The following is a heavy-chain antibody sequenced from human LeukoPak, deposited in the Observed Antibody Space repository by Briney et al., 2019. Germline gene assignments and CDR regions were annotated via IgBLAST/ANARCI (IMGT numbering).Heavy chain of an antibody. CDR2: IYYTGST. CDR1: GGSISSYY. CDR3: ARVSADGFHQDY. D-gene: IGHD5-24*01. V-gene: IGHV4-59*01. Sequence: SETLSLTCTVSGGSISSYYWSWIRQPPGKGLEWIGYIYYTGSTNYNPSLKSRVTISLDTSKNQFSLKVRSVTPADTAVYYCARVSADGFHQDYWGQGTLVTVSS. J-gene: IGHJ4*02.